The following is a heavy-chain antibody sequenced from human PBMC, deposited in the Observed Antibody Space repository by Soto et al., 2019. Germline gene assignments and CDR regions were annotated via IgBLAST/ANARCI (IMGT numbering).Heavy chain of an antibody. D-gene: IGHD5-12*01. CDR2: IYTRGST. J-gene: IGHJ6*02. Sequence: PSETLSLTCTVSGGSISSYYWSWIRQPAGKGLEGIGRIYTRGSTNYNPSLKSRVTMSVDTSKNQFSLKLSSVTAADTAVYYCSSSGSRSYYGMDVWGQGTTVTVSS. V-gene: IGHV4-4*07. CDR3: SSSGSRSYYGMDV. CDR1: GGSISSYY.